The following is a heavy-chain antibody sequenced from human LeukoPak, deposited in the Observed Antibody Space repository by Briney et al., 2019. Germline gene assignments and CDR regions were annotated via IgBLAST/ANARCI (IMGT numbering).Heavy chain of an antibody. CDR3: ARPEGRSTFYFDY. CDR1: GCSFTSYW. J-gene: IGHJ4*02. V-gene: IGHV5-51*01. CDR2: IYPGDSDT. D-gene: IGHD2/OR15-2a*01. Sequence: GESLKISCKGPGCSFTSYWIGWVRQMPGKGLEWMGIIYPGDSDTRYSPSFQGQVTISADKSISTAYLQWSSLKASDTAMYYCARPEGRSTFYFDYWGQGTLVTVSS.